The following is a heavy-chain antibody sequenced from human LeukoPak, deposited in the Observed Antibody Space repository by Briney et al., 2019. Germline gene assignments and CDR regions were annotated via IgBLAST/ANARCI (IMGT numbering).Heavy chain of an antibody. V-gene: IGHV1-24*01. J-gene: IGHJ4*02. CDR1: GYTLTELS. CDR3: ATTSIAAPDSPPFDY. Sequence: ASVKVSCKVSGYTLTELSMHWVRQAPGKGLEWMGGFDPEDGETIYAQKFQGRVNMTEDTSTDTAYMELSSLRSEDTAVYYCATTSIAAPDSPPFDYWGQGTLVTVSS. CDR2: FDPEDGET. D-gene: IGHD6-6*01.